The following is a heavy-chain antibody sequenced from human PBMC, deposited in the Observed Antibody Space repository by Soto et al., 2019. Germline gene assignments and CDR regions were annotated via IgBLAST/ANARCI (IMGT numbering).Heavy chain of an antibody. J-gene: IGHJ4*02. D-gene: IGHD2-2*01. CDR2: TSADNGDT. V-gene: IGHV1-18*04. CDR1: GYTFTRYG. Sequence: VQLVQSGAEVKEPGASVKVSCKASGYTFTRYGFSWVRQAPGQGLEWMAWTSADNGDTNYAPKLQDRVTLTTETSTGTAYMELRSLRSDDTAVYYCARDERGTCTSSSCYYFDYWGQGTLVTVSS. CDR3: ARDERGTCTSSSCYYFDY.